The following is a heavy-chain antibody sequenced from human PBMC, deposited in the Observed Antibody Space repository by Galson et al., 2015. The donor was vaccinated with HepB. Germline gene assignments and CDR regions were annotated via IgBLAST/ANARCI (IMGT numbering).Heavy chain of an antibody. J-gene: IGHJ5*02. CDR2: ISSSGSTI. D-gene: IGHD6-25*01. CDR1: GLTFRDYY. V-gene: IGHV3-11*01. CDR3: ARAALGWFDP. Sequence: SLRLSCAASGLTFRDYYMSWIRQAPGKGLEWISYISSSGSTIYYADSVKGRFTISRDNTKNSMFLQMNSLRAEDTAVYYCARAALGWFDPWGQGTLVTVSS.